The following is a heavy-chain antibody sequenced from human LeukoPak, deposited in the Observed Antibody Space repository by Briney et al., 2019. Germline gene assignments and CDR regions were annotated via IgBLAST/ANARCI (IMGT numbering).Heavy chain of an antibody. CDR1: GYTFSSYG. Sequence: GASVKVSCKSSGYTFSSYGINWVRQAPGQGLEWMGWISTNSGKTNYAQKLQGRVTMTTDKSTSTAYMELRSLRSDDTAVYYCTRGAVADPYNWFDPWGQGTLVTVSS. D-gene: IGHD6-13*01. J-gene: IGHJ5*02. V-gene: IGHV1-18*01. CDR3: TRGAVADPYNWFDP. CDR2: ISTNSGKT.